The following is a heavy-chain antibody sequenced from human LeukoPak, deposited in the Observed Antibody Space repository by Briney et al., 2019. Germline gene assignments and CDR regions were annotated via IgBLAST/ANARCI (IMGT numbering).Heavy chain of an antibody. CDR3: ASRTGSSYGWALGY. Sequence: SETLSLTCDVSGGSISSGDWWSWVRQPPGRGLEWIGESSHSGNTNYNPSLKSRVTVSVDKSKNQFSLKLSSVTAADTAVYYCASRTGSSYGWALGYWGQGILVTVSS. J-gene: IGHJ4*02. D-gene: IGHD5-18*01. CDR1: GGSISSGDW. V-gene: IGHV4-4*02. CDR2: SSHSGNT.